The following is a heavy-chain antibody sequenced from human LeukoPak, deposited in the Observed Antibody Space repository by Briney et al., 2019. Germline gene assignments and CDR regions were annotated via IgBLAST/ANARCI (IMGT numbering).Heavy chain of an antibody. J-gene: IGHJ5*02. Sequence: GGSLRLSCAASGFTFSSYWMSWVRQAPGKGLEWVANIKQDGSEKYYVDSVKGRFTISRDNAKNSLYLQMNSLRAEDTAVYYCAGEGVVVVPAAQWFDPWGQGTLVTVSS. CDR1: GFTFSSYW. CDR3: AGEGVVVVPAAQWFDP. V-gene: IGHV3-7*01. D-gene: IGHD2-2*01. CDR2: IKQDGSEK.